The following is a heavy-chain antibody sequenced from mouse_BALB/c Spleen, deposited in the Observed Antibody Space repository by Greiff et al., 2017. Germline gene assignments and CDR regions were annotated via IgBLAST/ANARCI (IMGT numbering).Heavy chain of an antibody. D-gene: IGHD2-4*01. Sequence: EVQLQQSGPGLVKPSQSLSLTCTVTGYSITSDYAWNWIRQFPGNKLEWMGYISYSGSTSYNPSLKSRISITRDTSKNQFFLQLNSVTTEDTATYYCARRKITTGDYWGQGTTLTVSS. J-gene: IGHJ2*01. CDR3: ARRKITTGDY. V-gene: IGHV3-2*02. CDR2: ISYSGST. CDR1: GYSITSDYA.